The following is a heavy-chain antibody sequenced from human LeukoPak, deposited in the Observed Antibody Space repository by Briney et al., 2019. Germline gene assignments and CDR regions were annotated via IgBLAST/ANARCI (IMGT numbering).Heavy chain of an antibody. J-gene: IGHJ4*02. CDR2: ISYDGSNR. D-gene: IGHD6-13*01. Sequence: GGSLRLSCAASGFTFSSYAMHWVRQAPGKGLEWVAVISYDGSNRYYADSVKGRFTISRDNSKNTLYLQMNSLRAEDTAVYYCARDTRQLGIAAAGPIDYWGQGTLVTVSS. CDR1: GFTFSSYA. V-gene: IGHV3-30*04. CDR3: ARDTRQLGIAAAGPIDY.